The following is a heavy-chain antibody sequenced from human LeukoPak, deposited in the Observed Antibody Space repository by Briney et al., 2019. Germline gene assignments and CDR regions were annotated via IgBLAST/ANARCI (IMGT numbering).Heavy chain of an antibody. Sequence: ASVKVSCKAFGYTFTGYFMHWVRQAPGQGLERMGRINPNTGGTKYTQNLQGRVTMTRDTSISTAYMELSRLRSDDTALYYCAIAGGGSDAFDIWGHGTMVTVPS. D-gene: IGHD2-15*01. J-gene: IGHJ3*02. V-gene: IGHV1-2*06. CDR1: GYTFTGYF. CDR2: INPNTGGT. CDR3: AIAGGGSDAFDI.